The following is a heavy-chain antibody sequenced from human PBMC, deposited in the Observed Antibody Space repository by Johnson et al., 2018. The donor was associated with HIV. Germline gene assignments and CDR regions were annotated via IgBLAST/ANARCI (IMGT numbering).Heavy chain of an antibody. Sequence: VQLVESGGGVVRPGGSLRLSCAASGFIFDDYDMSWVRQAPGKGLEWVSGISWNGGSTGYADSVEGRFTISRDNAKNSLYLQMNSLRAEDTAVYYCARGGYNWNDFLNDAFDMLGQGTVVTVSS. CDR3: ARGGYNWNDFLNDAFDM. V-gene: IGHV3-20*04. J-gene: IGHJ3*02. D-gene: IGHD1-1*01. CDR1: GFIFDDYD. CDR2: ISWNGGST.